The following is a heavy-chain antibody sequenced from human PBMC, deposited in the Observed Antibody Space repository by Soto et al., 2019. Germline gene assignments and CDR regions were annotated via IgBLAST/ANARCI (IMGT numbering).Heavy chain of an antibody. J-gene: IGHJ4*02. CDR2: ISSSYYI. V-gene: IGHV3-21*01. Sequence: EVQLVESGGGLVKPGGSLRLSCAASGFTFSSYTMKWVRQAPGKGLEWVASISSSYYIKYADSVKGRFTISRDNAKNSLYLQMNSLRAEDTAVYYCARGDVVVLTATSNFDYWGPGTLVTVSS. CDR3: ARGDVVVLTATSNFDY. CDR1: GFTFSSYT. D-gene: IGHD2-21*02.